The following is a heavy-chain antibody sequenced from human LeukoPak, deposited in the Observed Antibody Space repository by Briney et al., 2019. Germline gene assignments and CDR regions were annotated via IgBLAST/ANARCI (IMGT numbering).Heavy chain of an antibody. V-gene: IGHV3-23*01. CDR1: GFTFSSYA. J-gene: IGHJ4*02. CDR3: AKDCSSPSCPTSDY. Sequence: PGGSLRLSCAASGFTFSSYAMIWVRQAPGKGLEWVSAITGSGVSTYYADSVKGRFTISRDNSKNTLYLQMNSLRAEDTAVYYCAKDCSSPSCPTSDYWGQGTLVTVSS. D-gene: IGHD2-2*01. CDR2: ITGSGVST.